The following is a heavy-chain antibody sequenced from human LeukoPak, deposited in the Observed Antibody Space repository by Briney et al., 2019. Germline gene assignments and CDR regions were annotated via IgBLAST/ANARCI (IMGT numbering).Heavy chain of an antibody. J-gene: IGHJ4*02. CDR3: ARDGSSFIFDY. V-gene: IGHV3-21*01. Sequence: GGSLRLSCAASGFTFSSYSMNWVRQAPGKGREWVSSISSSSSYIYYADSVKGRFTNSRDNAKNSLYLQMNSLRAEDTAVYYCARDGSSFIFDYWGRGTLVTVSS. CDR2: ISSSSSYI. CDR1: GFTFSSYS. D-gene: IGHD6-6*01.